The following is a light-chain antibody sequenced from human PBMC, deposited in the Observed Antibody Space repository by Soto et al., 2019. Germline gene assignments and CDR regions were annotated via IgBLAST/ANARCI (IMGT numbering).Light chain of an antibody. Sequence: EIVLTHSPATLSLSPWERAILSCRASQSVSTFLAWFQQKPGQPPRLLIYNASNRTTGIPARFSGSGSGTDSTLTISSLEPEDFAVYYCQQRGDWPPITFGQGTRLEIK. J-gene: IGKJ5*01. CDR2: NAS. CDR3: QQRGDWPPIT. V-gene: IGKV3-11*01. CDR1: QSVSTF.